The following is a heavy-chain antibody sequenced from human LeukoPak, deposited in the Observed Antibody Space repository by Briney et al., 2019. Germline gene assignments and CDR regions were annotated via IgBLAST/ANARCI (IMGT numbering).Heavy chain of an antibody. D-gene: IGHD3-10*01. CDR2: INHSGST. Sequence: PSETLSLTCAVYGGSFSGYYWSWIRQPPGKGLEWIGEINHSGSTNYNPSLKSRVTISVGTSKNQFSLKLSSVTAADTAVYYCARGSPFYGFDGMDVWGQGTTVTVSS. J-gene: IGHJ6*02. CDR3: ARGSPFYGFDGMDV. CDR1: GGSFSGYY. V-gene: IGHV4-34*01.